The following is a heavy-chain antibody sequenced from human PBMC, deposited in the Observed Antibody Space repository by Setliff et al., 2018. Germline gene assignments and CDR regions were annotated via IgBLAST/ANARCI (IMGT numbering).Heavy chain of an antibody. J-gene: IGHJ5*02. Sequence: ASVKVSCKASGYTFTSYAMHWVRQAPGQRLEWMGWINAGNGNTKYSQRFQGRVTITRDTSASTAYMELSSLRSEDTAVYYCARDRAYSSSWFLWFDPWGQGTLVTVSS. CDR2: INAGNGNT. D-gene: IGHD6-13*01. CDR3: ARDRAYSSSWFLWFDP. CDR1: GYTFTSYA. V-gene: IGHV1-3*01.